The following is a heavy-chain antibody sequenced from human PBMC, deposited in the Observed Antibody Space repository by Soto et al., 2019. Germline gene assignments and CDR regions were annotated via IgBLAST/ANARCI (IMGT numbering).Heavy chain of an antibody. CDR2: IYHSGST. D-gene: IGHD6-25*01. CDR3: ARGGDYYYYGMDV. J-gene: IGHJ6*02. V-gene: IGHV4-30-2*01. Sequence: SETLSLTCAVSDGSISSGGYSWSWIRQPPGKGLEWIGYIYHSGSTYYNPSLKSRVTISRDRSKSQFSLKLSSVTAADTAVYYCARGGDYYYYGMDVRGQRTTVTVSS. CDR1: DGSISSGGYS.